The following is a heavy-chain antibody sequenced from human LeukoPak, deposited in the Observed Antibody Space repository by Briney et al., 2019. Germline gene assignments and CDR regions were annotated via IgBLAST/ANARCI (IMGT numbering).Heavy chain of an antibody. J-gene: IGHJ4*02. CDR3: AREDGSQLDY. Sequence: GGSLRLSCATSGFTFSNYEMSWVRQTPGKGVEWVSYISSSGSSTYYADSVKGRFTISRDNAKSSLCLQMDSLRAGDTAVYYCAREDGSQLDYWGRGTLVTVSS. CDR1: GFTFSNYE. V-gene: IGHV3-48*03. CDR2: ISSSGSST. D-gene: IGHD1-26*01.